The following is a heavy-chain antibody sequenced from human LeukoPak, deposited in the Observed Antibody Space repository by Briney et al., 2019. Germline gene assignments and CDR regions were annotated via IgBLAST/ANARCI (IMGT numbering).Heavy chain of an antibody. CDR1: GFTVSSDY. CDR2: IKSKTDGGTT. D-gene: IGHD3-3*01. Sequence: PGGSLRLSCAASGFTVSSDYMSWVRQAPGKGLEWVGRIKSKTDGGTTDYAAPVKGRFTISRDDSKNTLYLQMNSLKTEDTAVYYCTTEHRRYDFWSGYLASGQDYWGQGTLVTVSS. CDR3: TTEHRRYDFWSGYLASGQDY. V-gene: IGHV3-15*01. J-gene: IGHJ4*02.